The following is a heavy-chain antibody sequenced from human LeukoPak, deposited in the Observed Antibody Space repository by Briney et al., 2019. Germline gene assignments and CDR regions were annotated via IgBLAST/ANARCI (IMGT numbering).Heavy chain of an antibody. D-gene: IGHD3-9*01. CDR3: PRILLRYFDWLLYPIGWFDP. CDR1: GYTFTSYG. Sequence: ASVKVSCKASGYTFTSYGISWVRQAPGQGLEWMGWISAYNGNTSYAQKLQGRVTMTTDTSTSTAYMELRSLRSDDTAVYYCPRILLRYFDWLLYPIGWFDPWGQGTLVTVSS. J-gene: IGHJ5*02. V-gene: IGHV1-18*01. CDR2: ISAYNGNT.